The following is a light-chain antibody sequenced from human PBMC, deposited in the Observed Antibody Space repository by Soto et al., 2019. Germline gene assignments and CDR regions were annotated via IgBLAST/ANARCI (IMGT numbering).Light chain of an antibody. CDR3: QQSFRSPIT. V-gene: IGKV1-39*01. J-gene: IGKJ5*01. Sequence: DIQMTQSPSSLSASVGDTVTMTCRASQSIALSVNWYQQKPGKAPKLLIYVAFTLESGVPSRFSGSGSGTEFTLTIRSLQPEDFATYYRQQSFRSPITFGRGTRLEIK. CDR2: VAF. CDR1: QSIALS.